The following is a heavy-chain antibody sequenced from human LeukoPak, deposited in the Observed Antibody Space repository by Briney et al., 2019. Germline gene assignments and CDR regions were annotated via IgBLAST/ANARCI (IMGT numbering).Heavy chain of an antibody. CDR3: ARDYYDSSGSAFDI. Sequence: ASVKVSCKASGYTFTSYDINWVRQASGQGLEWMGWMNPNSGNTGYAQKFQGRVTMTRNTSISTAYMELSSLRSEDTAVYYCARDYYDSSGSAFDIWGQGTMVTVSS. V-gene: IGHV1-8*01. D-gene: IGHD3-22*01. CDR2: MNPNSGNT. J-gene: IGHJ3*02. CDR1: GYTFTSYD.